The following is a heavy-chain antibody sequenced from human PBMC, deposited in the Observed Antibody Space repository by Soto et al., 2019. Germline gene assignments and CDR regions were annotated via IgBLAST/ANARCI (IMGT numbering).Heavy chain of an antibody. CDR1: GFTFNLYT. CDR3: ATEGRSGYRNFDF. Sequence: DVQLVESGGGLVQPGGSLRLSCTASGFTFNLYTLNWVRQAPGKGLEWVSSISSTSSYIYYADSLKGGFAISRDNAEESLLLQLSDLRAEDTALYYCATEGRSGYRNFDFWGQGTLCTVSS. V-gene: IGHV3-21*01. CDR2: ISSTSSYI. D-gene: IGHD3-22*01. J-gene: IGHJ4*02.